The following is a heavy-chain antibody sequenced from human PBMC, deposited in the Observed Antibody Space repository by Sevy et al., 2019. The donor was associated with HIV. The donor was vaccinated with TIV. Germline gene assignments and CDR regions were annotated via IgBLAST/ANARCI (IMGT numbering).Heavy chain of an antibody. CDR2: IIPIFGTA. CDR1: GGTFSSYA. CDR3: ARAMRSSYYYYYMDV. Sequence: ASVKVSCKASGGTFSSYAISWVRQAPGQGLEWMGGIIPIFGTANYAQKFQGRVTITADKSTSTAYMELSSLGSEDTAVYYCARAMRSSYYYYYMDVWGKGTTVTVSS. J-gene: IGHJ6*03. V-gene: IGHV1-69*06. D-gene: IGHD1-26*01.